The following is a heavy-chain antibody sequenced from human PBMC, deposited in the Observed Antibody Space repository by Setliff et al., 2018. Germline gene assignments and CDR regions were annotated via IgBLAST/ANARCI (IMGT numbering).Heavy chain of an antibody. D-gene: IGHD1-1*01. CDR1: GGSTNNYH. J-gene: IGHJ3*02. CDR2: LYPNGNT. V-gene: IGHV4-4*07. CDR3: AREDWNGNAFDI. Sequence: LSLTCTVSGGSTNNYHWTWIRQPAGKGLERIGRLYPNGNTNYNPSLKRRVNMSADSSKNNLSLRLKYVTAADTAVYYCAREDWNGNAFDIWGPGTMVTVSS.